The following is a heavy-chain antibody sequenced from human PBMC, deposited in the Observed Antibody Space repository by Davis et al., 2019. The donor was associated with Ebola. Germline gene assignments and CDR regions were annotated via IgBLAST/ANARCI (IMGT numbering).Heavy chain of an antibody. D-gene: IGHD3-10*01. CDR1: GYTFTGFY. CDR3: ARGEISIYLY. V-gene: IGHV1-2*06. J-gene: IGHJ4*02. Sequence: AASVKVPCRTSGYTFTGFYIHWVRLTPGQGLEGMGRMNPSTGLTNYAQKFRGRVTMTRDTSITTAYMELSSLRSDDTATYFCARGEISIYLYWGQGTLVTVSS. CDR2: MNPSTGLT.